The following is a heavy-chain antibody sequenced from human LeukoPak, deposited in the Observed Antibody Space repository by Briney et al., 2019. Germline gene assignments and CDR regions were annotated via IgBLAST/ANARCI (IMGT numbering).Heavy chain of an antibody. CDR1: GFTFNKYA. CDR2: IRYDGSNK. V-gene: IGHV3-30*02. J-gene: IGHJ4*02. D-gene: IGHD6-13*01. CDR3: AKDRSSSFDY. Sequence: GGSLRLSCAASGFTFNKYAIHWVRQAPGKGLEWVAFIRYDGSNKYYADSVKGRFTISRDNSKNTLYLQMNSLRAEDTAVYYCAKDRSSSFDYWGQGTLVTVSS.